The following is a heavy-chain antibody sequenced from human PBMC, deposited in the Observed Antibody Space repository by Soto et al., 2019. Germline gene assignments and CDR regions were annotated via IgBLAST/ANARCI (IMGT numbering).Heavy chain of an antibody. J-gene: IGHJ6*02. D-gene: IGHD3-10*01. CDR2: IYPGDSDT. CDR3: AGGGVRGVISHGRHQYVMAV. CDR1: GYSFTSYW. V-gene: IGHV5-51*01. Sequence: GESLKISCKGSGYSFTSYWIGWVRQMPGKGLEWMGIIYPGDSDTRYSPSFQGQVTISADKSISTAYLQWSSLKASDTAMYYCAGGGVRGVISHGRHQYVMAVWSRRTTVTGSS.